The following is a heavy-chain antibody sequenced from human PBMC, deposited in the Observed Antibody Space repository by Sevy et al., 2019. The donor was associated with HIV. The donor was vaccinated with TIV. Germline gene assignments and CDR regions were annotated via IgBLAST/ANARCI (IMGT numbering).Heavy chain of an antibody. D-gene: IGHD6-13*01. CDR2: ISYDGSNK. J-gene: IGHJ6*02. V-gene: IGHV3-30*18. CDR3: AKFIAAAGTGGYYYYYGMDV. Sequence: GGSLTLSCAASGFTFSSYGMHWVRQAPGKGLEWVAVISYDGSNKYYADSVKGRFTISRDNSKNTLYLQMNSLRAEDTAVYYCAKFIAAAGTGGYYYYYGMDVWGQGTTVTVSS. CDR1: GFTFSSYG.